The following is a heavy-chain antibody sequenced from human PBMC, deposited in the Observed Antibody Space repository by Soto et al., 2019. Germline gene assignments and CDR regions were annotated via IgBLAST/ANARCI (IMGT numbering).Heavy chain of an antibody. Sequence: EVPLLESGGGLVQPGGSLRLSCAASGFTFSTYAMNWVRQAPGNGLEWVSAISGSGGSINYADSVKGRFTISRDNSKNTLYLQMNSLRDEDTAVYHCVKGYWKGDVWGQGTTVTVSS. CDR2: ISGSGGSI. V-gene: IGHV3-23*01. CDR1: GFTFSTYA. D-gene: IGHD1-1*01. J-gene: IGHJ6*02. CDR3: VKGYWKGDV.